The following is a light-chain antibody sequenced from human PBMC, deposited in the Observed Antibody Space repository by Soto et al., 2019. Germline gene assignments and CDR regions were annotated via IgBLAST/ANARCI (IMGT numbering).Light chain of an antibody. Sequence: EIVLTQSPGTLSLSPGERATLSCRASQSVSSSYLAWYQQKPGQAPRLLIYGASSRATGIPDRFSGSGSGTDFTLTISRLEPDDLAVYYCQQYGSSPEVTFGPGTKVDIK. CDR2: GAS. CDR3: QQYGSSPEVT. V-gene: IGKV3-20*01. J-gene: IGKJ3*01. CDR1: QSVSSSY.